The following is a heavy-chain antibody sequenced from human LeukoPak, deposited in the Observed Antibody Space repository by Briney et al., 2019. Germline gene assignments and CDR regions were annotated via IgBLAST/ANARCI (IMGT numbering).Heavy chain of an antibody. CDR2: INPKSGGT. D-gene: IGHD4-17*01. CDR1: GYXFTGYY. J-gene: IGHJ5*02. V-gene: IGHV1-2*02. CDR3: ARDGNDYGDYEDWIDP. Sequence: ASVKVSCKASGYXFTGYYIHWVRQAPGQGLEWMGWINPKSGGTKYAQRFQGRVTMTRDTSISTAYMELRRLRSDDTAVYYCARDGNDYGDYEDWIDPWGQGTLVTVSS.